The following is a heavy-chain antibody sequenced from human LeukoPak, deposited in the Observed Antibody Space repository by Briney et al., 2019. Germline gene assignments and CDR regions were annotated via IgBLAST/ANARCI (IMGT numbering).Heavy chain of an antibody. CDR2: IIPIFGTA. J-gene: IGHJ4*02. CDR3: ARSQIMTIFGVVISSYYFDY. CDR1: GGTFSSYA. D-gene: IGHD3-3*01. Sequence: ASVKVSCKASGGTFSSYAISWVRQAPGQGLEWMGGIIPIFGTANYAQKFQGRVTITTDESTSTAYMELSSLRPEDTAVYYCARSQIMTIFGVVISSYYFDYWGQGTLVTVSS. V-gene: IGHV1-69*05.